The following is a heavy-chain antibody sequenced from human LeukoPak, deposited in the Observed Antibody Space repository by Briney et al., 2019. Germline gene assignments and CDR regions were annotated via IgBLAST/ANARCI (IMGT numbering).Heavy chain of an antibody. D-gene: IGHD3-22*01. J-gene: IGHJ4*02. CDR2: ISSSGSTI. Sequence: LTGGSLRLSCAASGFTFSSYGMSWVRQAPGKGLEWVSYISSSGSTIYYADSVKGRFTISRDNAKNSLYLQMNSLRAEDTAVYYCARTTPVYYYDSSGYYYAYWGQGTLVTVSS. CDR3: ARTTPVYYYDSSGYYYAY. CDR1: GFTFSSYG. V-gene: IGHV3-48*04.